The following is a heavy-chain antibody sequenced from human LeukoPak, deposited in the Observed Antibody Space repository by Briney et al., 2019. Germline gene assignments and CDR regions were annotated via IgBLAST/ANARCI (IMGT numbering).Heavy chain of an antibody. CDR2: ISDSGGST. Sequence: GGSLRLSCAASRFTFSSYAMSWVRQAPGKGLEWVSAISDSGGSTYYADSVKGRFTISRDNSTNTLYLQMNSLRAEDTAVYYCATSIPPGLYWGQGTLVTVSS. CDR1: RFTFSSYA. J-gene: IGHJ4*02. CDR3: ATSIPPGLY. D-gene: IGHD2-2*02. V-gene: IGHV3-23*01.